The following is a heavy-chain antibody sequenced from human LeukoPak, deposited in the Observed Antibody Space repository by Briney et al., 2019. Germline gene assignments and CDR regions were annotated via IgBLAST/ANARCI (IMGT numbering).Heavy chain of an antibody. CDR3: ARGGIDV. J-gene: IGHJ6*04. Sequence: GGSLRLSCAASGFTFSSYDLHWVRQAPGKGLEWVADIGNAGNTNYSASLKGRFTISRENANNSSYLQMNNLRAGDTAVYYCARGGIDVWGKGTTVTVSS. CDR2: IGNAGNT. V-gene: IGHV3-13*01. CDR1: GFTFSSYD.